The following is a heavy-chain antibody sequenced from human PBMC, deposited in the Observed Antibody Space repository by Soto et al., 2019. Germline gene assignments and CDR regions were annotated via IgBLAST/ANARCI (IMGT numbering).Heavy chain of an antibody. D-gene: IGHD1-26*01. CDR3: AKGGSGNYLTYYYYYGMDV. CDR2: ISYDGNNK. CDR1: GFSLSNNG. V-gene: IGHV3-30*18. Sequence: GRSLRLSCAAYGFSLSNNGMHWVLQGAGKRLAWVAVISYDGNNKYYADSVKGRITISRAISKNTVYLEMNKLRAEDTAMYYCAKGGSGNYLTYYYYYGMDVWGQGTTVTVSS. J-gene: IGHJ6*02.